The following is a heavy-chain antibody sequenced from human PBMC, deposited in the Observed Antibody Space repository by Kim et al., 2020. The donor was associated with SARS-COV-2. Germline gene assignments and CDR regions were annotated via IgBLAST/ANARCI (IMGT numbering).Heavy chain of an antibody. J-gene: IGHJ6*02. CDR2: ISYDGSNK. CDR1: GFTFSSYG. V-gene: IGHV3-30*18. Sequence: GGSLRLSCAASGFTFSSYGMHWVRQAPGKGLEWVAVISYDGSNKYYADSVKGRFTISRDNSKNTLYLQMNSLRAEDTAVYYCAKGDLGGSGSYWSNYYYYYGMDVWGRGTTVTVSS. D-gene: IGHD3-10*01. CDR3: AKGDLGGSGSYWSNYYYYYGMDV.